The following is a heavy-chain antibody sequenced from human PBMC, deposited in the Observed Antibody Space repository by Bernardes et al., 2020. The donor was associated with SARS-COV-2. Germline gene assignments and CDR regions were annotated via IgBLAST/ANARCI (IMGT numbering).Heavy chain of an antibody. CDR1: GFTFSSFG. CDR3: AKSLTTWIADMDV. CDR2: TGDSGVNT. D-gene: IGHD4-17*01. Sequence: GGSLRLSCAASGFTFSSFGMAWVRQAPGKGLEWVSLTGDSGVNTYYADSVRGRFVISRDNSKNTLYLQMNSLKAEDTAVYYCAKSLTTWIADMDVWGIGTTVTVSS. J-gene: IGHJ6*03. V-gene: IGHV3-23*01.